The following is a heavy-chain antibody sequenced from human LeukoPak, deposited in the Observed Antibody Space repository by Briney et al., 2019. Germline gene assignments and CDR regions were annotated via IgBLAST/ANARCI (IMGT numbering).Heavy chain of an antibody. D-gene: IGHD3-10*01. V-gene: IGHV3-74*01. CDR3: LGYYSGSPN. CDR1: GFTFSYNW. CDR2: ISSDGRTT. Sequence: GGSLRLSCAASGFTFSYNWMHWVRQAPGKGLVWVSRISSDGRTTHYADSVKGRFTISRDSARNTLFLQMNDLRAEDTAVYYCLGYYSGSPNWGQGTLVTVSS. J-gene: IGHJ4*02.